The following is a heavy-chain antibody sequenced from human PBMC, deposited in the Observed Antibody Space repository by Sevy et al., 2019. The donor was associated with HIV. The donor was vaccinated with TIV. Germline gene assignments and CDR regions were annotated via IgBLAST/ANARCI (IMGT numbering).Heavy chain of an antibody. CDR3: AREIRRHEWAFFVERHGAFDI. Sequence: SETLSLTCTVSGGSISSYYWSWIRQPPGKGLEWIGYIYYSGSTNYNPSLKSRVTISVDTSKNQFSLKLSSVTAADTAVYYCAREIRRHEWAFFVERHGAFDIWGQGTMVTVSS. CDR2: IYYSGST. CDR1: GGSISSYY. D-gene: IGHD3-3*01. V-gene: IGHV4-59*13. J-gene: IGHJ3*02.